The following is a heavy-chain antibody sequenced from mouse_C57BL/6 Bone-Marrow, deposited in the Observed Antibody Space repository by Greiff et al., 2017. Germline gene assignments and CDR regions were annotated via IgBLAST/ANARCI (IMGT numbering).Heavy chain of an antibody. Sequence: QVQLQQPGAELVKPGASVKLSCKVSGYTFTSYWMQWVKQRPGQGLEWIGEIDPSDSYTNYTQKFKGKATLTVDTSSSTACMQLSSLTSEDSAVYYCARGDDYDNYWGQGTTLTVSS. J-gene: IGHJ2*01. CDR2: IDPSDSYT. D-gene: IGHD2-4*01. V-gene: IGHV1-50*01. CDR3: ARGDDYDNY. CDR1: GYTFTSYW.